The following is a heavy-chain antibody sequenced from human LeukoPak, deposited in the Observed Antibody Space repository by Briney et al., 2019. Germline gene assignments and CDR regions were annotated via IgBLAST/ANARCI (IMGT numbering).Heavy chain of an antibody. CDR2: IRYDGGNK. Sequence: GGSLRLSCAVSGFTFSDYDMHWVRQAPGKGLEWVAFIRYDGGNKFYRDSVKGRFTISRDNPRNTLYLQMNSLRVEDTAVYYCTKLASASADYCGQGTLVTVSS. V-gene: IGHV3-30*02. CDR1: GFTFSDYD. CDR3: TKLASASADY. D-gene: IGHD3-3*01. J-gene: IGHJ4*02.